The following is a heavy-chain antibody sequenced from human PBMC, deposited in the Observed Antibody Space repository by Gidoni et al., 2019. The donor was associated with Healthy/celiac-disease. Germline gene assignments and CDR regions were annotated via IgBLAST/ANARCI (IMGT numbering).Heavy chain of an antibody. J-gene: IGHJ5*02. CDR2: IYYLGST. CDR1: GVPISSYY. D-gene: IGHD4-17*01. V-gene: IGHV4-59*01. Sequence: QVQLQESGPGLVKPSETLSLTCTVSGVPISSYYWSCIRQPPGKGLDWIGYIYYLGSTNYNPSLKSRVTISVDTSNNQFSLKLSSVTAADTAVYYCARFTTVTTGWFDPWGQGTLVTVSS. CDR3: ARFTTVTTGWFDP.